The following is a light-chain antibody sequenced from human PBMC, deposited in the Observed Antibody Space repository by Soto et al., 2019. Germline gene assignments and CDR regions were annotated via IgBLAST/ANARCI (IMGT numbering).Light chain of an antibody. CDR3: SSYTRSSTGV. CDR1: SSDVGSYNR. Sequence: QSVLTQPPSVSGSPGQSVTISCTGTSSDVGSYNRVSWYQQPPGTAPKLMIYEVSNRPSGVPDRCSGSKSGNTASLTISGLQAEDEADYYCSSYTRSSTGVFGGGTKLTVL. V-gene: IGLV2-18*02. J-gene: IGLJ2*01. CDR2: EVS.